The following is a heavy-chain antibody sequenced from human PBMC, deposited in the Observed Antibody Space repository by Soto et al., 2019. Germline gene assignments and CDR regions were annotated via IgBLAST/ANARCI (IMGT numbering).Heavy chain of an antibody. J-gene: IGHJ3*02. CDR1: GYTFTGYY. D-gene: IGHD3-22*01. CDR3: ARAKGSITMIVVALDAFDI. CDR2: INPNSGGT. V-gene: IGHV1-2*02. Sequence: ASVKVSCKASGYTFTGYYMHWVRQAPGQGLEWMGWINPNSGGTNYAQKFQGRVTMTRDTSVSTAYMELSRLRSDDTAVYYCARAKGSITMIVVALDAFDIWGQGTMVTVSS.